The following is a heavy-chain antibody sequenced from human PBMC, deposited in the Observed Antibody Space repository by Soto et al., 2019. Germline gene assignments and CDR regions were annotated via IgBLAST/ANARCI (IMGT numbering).Heavy chain of an antibody. J-gene: IGHJ6*02. Sequence: GASVKVSCKASGYSFTDYHIHWVRQAPGQGLEWLGRINPKSGGTSTAQKFQGWVTMTTDTSISTASMELTRLTSDDTAIYYCARGDSTDCSNGVCSFFFNHDMDVWGQGTTVTVSS. CDR3: ARGDSTDCSNGVCSFFFNHDMDV. CDR2: INPKSGGT. CDR1: GYSFTDYH. V-gene: IGHV1-2*04. D-gene: IGHD2-8*01.